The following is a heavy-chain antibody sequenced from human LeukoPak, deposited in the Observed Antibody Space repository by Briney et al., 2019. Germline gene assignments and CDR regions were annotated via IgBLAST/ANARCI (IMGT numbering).Heavy chain of an antibody. CDR2: ISLDGSNT. V-gene: IGHV3-74*01. CDR3: VQRQCGGNKGSGRDD. Sequence: GGSLRLSCAASGFTFSSYWMHWVRQAPGKGLVWVSRISLDGSNTVYAESVKGRFTISRDNAKNTVFLQMNSLRAEDTAVYYCVQRQCGGNKGSGRDDWGQGCLLTVSS. D-gene: IGHD2-21*01. J-gene: IGHJ4*01. CDR1: GFTFSSYW.